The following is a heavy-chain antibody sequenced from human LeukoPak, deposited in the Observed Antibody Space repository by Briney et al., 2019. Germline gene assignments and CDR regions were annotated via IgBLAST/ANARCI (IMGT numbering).Heavy chain of an antibody. Sequence: PGGSLRLSCAASGFSFSNYWMNWVRQAPGKGLEWVANIKKDGSEKNYVDSVKGRFTISRDNGKNSLYLQMNSLRAEDTAVYYCARDLYSGPNTDYWGQGTLVTVSS. CDR3: ARDLYSGPNTDY. J-gene: IGHJ4*02. V-gene: IGHV3-7*01. D-gene: IGHD5-18*01. CDR2: IKKDGSEK. CDR1: GFSFSNYW.